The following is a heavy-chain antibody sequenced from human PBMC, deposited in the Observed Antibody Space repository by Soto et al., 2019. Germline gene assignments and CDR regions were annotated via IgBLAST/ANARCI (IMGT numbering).Heavy chain of an antibody. Sequence: SETLSLTCTVSGGSISSYYWSWIRQPPGKGLEWIGYIYYSGSTNYNPSLKSRVTISVDTSKNQFSLKLNSVTAADTAVYYCASQAPPYCISTMCYDWFDPWGQGTLVTVSS. D-gene: IGHD2-2*01. CDR1: GGSISSYY. CDR3: ASQAPPYCISTMCYDWFDP. CDR2: IYYSGST. J-gene: IGHJ5*02. V-gene: IGHV4-59*12.